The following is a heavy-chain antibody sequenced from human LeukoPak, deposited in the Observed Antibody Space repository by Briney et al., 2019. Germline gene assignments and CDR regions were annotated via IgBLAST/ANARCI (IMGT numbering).Heavy chain of an antibody. D-gene: IGHD3-10*01. CDR1: GFTFSSYS. V-gene: IGHV3-43*01. CDR3: AKDGGSGSHMDV. Sequence: PGGSLRLSCAASGFTFSSYSMNWVRQAPGKGLEWVSLISWDGGSTYYADSVKGRFTISRDNSKNSLYLQMNSLRTEDTALYYCAKDGGSGSHMDVWGQGTTVTVSS. CDR2: ISWDGGST. J-gene: IGHJ6*02.